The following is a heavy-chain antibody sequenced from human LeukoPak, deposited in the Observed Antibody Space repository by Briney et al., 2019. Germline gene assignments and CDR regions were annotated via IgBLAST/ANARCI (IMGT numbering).Heavy chain of an antibody. CDR2: KSYKRHNL. Sequence: GGSLRLSCSASGFTFSTYAMHWVREAPGKGLEFVSSKSYKRHNLFYADSVKGRFTICRDNSKNTLYLQMSSLRAEDTAVYYWVKRRDRSVTSDYWGQGTLVT. CDR3: VKRRDRSVTSDY. D-gene: IGHD4-17*01. CDR1: GFTFSTYA. V-gene: IGHV3-64D*09. J-gene: IGHJ4*02.